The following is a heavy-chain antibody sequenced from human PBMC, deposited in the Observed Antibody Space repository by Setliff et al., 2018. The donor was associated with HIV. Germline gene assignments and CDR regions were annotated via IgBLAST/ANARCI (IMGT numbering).Heavy chain of an antibody. D-gene: IGHD3-10*01. CDR1: GGTFNNFA. CDR3: ARGVAINYYGSGTYLGH. J-gene: IGHJ4*02. Sequence: SVKVSCKPSGGTFNNFAISWVRQAPGQGLAWMGGIIPMFGRVNYAQKLQGRVTITADESTNTAYMELSSLRAEDTAVYFCARGVAINYYGSGTYLGHWGQGTLVTVSS. CDR2: IIPMFGRV. V-gene: IGHV1-69*13.